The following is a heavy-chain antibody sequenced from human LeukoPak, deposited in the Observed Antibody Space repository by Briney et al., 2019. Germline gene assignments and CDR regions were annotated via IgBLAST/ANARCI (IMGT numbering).Heavy chain of an antibody. Sequence: GESLKISCKGSGYSFTSYWIGWVRQMPGKGLEWMGIIYPGDSDTRYSPSFQGQVTISADKSISTAYLQWSSLKASDTAMYYCASQRDSSGWYTNYYYYYMDVWGRGTTVTVSS. CDR3: ASQRDSSGWYTNYYYYYMDV. CDR1: GYSFTSYW. V-gene: IGHV5-51*01. CDR2: IYPGDSDT. D-gene: IGHD6-19*01. J-gene: IGHJ6*03.